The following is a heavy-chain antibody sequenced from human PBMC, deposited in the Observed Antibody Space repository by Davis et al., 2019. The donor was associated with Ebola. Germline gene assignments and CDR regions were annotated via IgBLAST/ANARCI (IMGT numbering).Heavy chain of an antibody. Sequence: MPSETLSLTCTVSGGSISSYYWSWIRQPPGKGLEWIGYIYYSGSTNYNPSLKSRVTISVDTSKNQFSLKLSSVTAADTAVYYCARLRMVRGDQDFDPWGQGTLVTVSS. CDR3: ARLRMVRGDQDFDP. CDR1: GGSISSYY. D-gene: IGHD3-10*01. J-gene: IGHJ5*02. CDR2: IYYSGST. V-gene: IGHV4-59*08.